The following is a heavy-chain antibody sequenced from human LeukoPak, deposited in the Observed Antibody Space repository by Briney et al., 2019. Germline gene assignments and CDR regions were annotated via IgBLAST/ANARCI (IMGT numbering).Heavy chain of an antibody. CDR1: GGSISSSSYY. CDR3: ATHKGMVFGVVQYYFDY. Sequence: SETLSLTCTVSGGSISSSSYYWGWIRQPPGKGLEWIGSIYYSGSTYYNPSLKSRVTISVDTSKNQFSLKLSSVTAADTAVYYCATHKGMVFGVVQYYFDYWGQGTLVTVSS. CDR2: IYYSGST. D-gene: IGHD3-3*01. V-gene: IGHV4-39*07. J-gene: IGHJ4*02.